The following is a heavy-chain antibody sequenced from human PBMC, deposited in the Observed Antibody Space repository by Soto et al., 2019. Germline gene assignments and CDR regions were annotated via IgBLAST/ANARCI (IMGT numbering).Heavy chain of an antibody. Sequence: QVQLQESGPGLVKPSQTLSLTCTVSGGSISSGNYYWSWIRQPPGKGLEWIGFISYSGTTHYSASLRSRVSISVDTSKNQFSLDLSSVTAADTAVYYCATMGTPVTGLYYFDYWGQRTLVTVSS. CDR3: ATMGTPVTGLYYFDY. D-gene: IGHD4-17*01. CDR2: ISYSGTT. V-gene: IGHV4-30-4*01. CDR1: GGSISSGNYY. J-gene: IGHJ4*02.